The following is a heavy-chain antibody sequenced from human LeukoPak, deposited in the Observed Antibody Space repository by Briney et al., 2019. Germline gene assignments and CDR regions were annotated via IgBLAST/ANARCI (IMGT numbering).Heavy chain of an antibody. D-gene: IGHD5-12*01. CDR2: ISAYNGNT. Sequence: GASVKVSCKASGGTFSSYAISWVRQAPGQGLEWMGWISAYNGNTNYAQKLQGRVTMTTDTSTSTAYMELRSLRSDDTAVYYCARVLRVATITPGGPCDYWGQGTLVTVSS. CDR3: ARVLRVATITPGGPCDY. J-gene: IGHJ4*02. V-gene: IGHV1-18*01. CDR1: GGTFSSYA.